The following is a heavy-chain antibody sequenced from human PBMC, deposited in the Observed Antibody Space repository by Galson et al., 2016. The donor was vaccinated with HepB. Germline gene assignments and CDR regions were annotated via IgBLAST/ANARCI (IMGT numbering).Heavy chain of an antibody. J-gene: IGHJ4*02. CDR3: ARERTGTAYCSSSSCPKYFDS. Sequence: SLRLSCAASGFTFSSFPMHWVRQAPGKGLEWVSVISSDGTTKYYADPVKGRFTVSRDNSKNTLFLQMNSLRPEDTTVYYCARERTGTAYCSSSSCPKYFDSWGQGTLVTVSS. CDR1: GFTFSSFP. D-gene: IGHD2-2*01. V-gene: IGHV3-30-3*01. CDR2: ISSDGTTK.